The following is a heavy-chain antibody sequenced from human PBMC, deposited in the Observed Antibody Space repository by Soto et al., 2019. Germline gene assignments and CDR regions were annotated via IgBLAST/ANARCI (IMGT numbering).Heavy chain of an antibody. CDR3: AAGNSGSYYDRFDY. CDR1: GGTFSSYA. CDR2: IIPIFGTA. Sequence: VKVSCKASGGTFSSYAISWVRQAPGQGLEWMGGIIPIFGTANYAQKFQGRVTITADESTSTAYMELSSLRSEDTAVYYCAAGNSGSYYDRFDYWGQGTLVTVSS. V-gene: IGHV1-69*13. D-gene: IGHD1-26*01. J-gene: IGHJ4*02.